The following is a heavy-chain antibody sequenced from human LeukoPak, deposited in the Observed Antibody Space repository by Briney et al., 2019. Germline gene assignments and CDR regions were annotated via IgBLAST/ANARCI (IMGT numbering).Heavy chain of an antibody. Sequence: KPSETLSLTCTVSGGSISSYYWNWIRQPPGKGLEWIGYIYYSGSTNYNPSLKSRVTISVDTSKNQFSLKLSSVTAADTAVYYCARENGFDAFDIWGQGTMVTVSS. CDR3: ARENGFDAFDI. CDR2: IYYSGST. V-gene: IGHV4-59*01. CDR1: GGSISSYY. J-gene: IGHJ3*02.